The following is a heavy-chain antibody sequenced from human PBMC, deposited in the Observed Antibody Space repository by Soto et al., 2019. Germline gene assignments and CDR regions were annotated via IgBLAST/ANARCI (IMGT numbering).Heavy chain of an antibody. V-gene: IGHV1-2*04. CDR3: ARDLGEVLWFGEFLAFYGMDV. D-gene: IGHD3-10*01. Sequence: ASVKVSCKASGYTFTGYYMHWVRQAPGQGLEWMGWINPNSGGTNYAQKFQGWVTMTRDTSISTAYMELSRLRSDDTAVYYCARDLGEVLWFGEFLAFYGMDVWGQGTTVTSP. J-gene: IGHJ6*02. CDR1: GYTFTGYY. CDR2: INPNSGGT.